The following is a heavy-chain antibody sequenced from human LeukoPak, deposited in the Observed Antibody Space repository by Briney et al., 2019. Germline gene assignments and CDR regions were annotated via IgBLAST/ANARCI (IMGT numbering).Heavy chain of an antibody. D-gene: IGHD2-15*01. CDR1: GGSVYTGDYY. CDR3: ARVRSNCSGGSCYFDY. CDR2: IFYTGKT. Sequence: PSETLSLTCTVSGGSVYTGDYYWGWVRQPPGKGPEWIGDIFYTGKTNYNPSLKSRVSVSIDTSKNQFSLKLTSVTAADTAVYYCARVRSNCSGGSCYFDYWGQGTLVTVSS. V-gene: IGHV4-61*08. J-gene: IGHJ4*02.